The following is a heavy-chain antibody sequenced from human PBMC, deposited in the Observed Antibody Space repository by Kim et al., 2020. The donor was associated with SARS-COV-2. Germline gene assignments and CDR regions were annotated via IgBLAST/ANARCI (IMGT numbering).Heavy chain of an antibody. J-gene: IGHJ6*02. Sequence: YSQKFQGRVTITRDTSASTAYMELSSQRSEDTAVYYCALKAVYYYGMDVWGQGTTVTVSS. CDR3: ALKAVYYYGMDV. V-gene: IGHV1-3*01. D-gene: IGHD6-19*01.